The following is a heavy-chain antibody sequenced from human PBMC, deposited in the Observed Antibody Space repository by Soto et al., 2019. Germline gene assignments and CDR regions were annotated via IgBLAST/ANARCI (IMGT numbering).Heavy chain of an antibody. CDR2: IRQDGHEK. J-gene: IGHJ4*02. D-gene: IGHD2-2*01. CDR3: ARDLPGYCSTTNCYYYFDF. V-gene: IGHV3-7*03. CDR1: GFTFTSYS. Sequence: GGSLRLSCAVSGFTFTSYSMSWVSQAHGGGLEWVANIRQDGHEKYYVDSVRGRFTISRDNAQNSLYLQMDSLRAADTAMYYCARDLPGYCSTTNCYYYFDFWGQGTLVTVSS.